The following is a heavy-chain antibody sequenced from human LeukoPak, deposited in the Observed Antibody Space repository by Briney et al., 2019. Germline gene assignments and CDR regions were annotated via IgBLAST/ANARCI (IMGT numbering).Heavy chain of an antibody. CDR2: ISSNDNTI. V-gene: IGHV3-11*01. CDR3: ARGLKPFDN. CDR1: GLRFSDYY. J-gene: IGHJ5*02. Sequence: GGSLRLSGAASGLRFSDYYMAWIRQAPGTGLECISYISSNDNTIYYADSLKGRATISRDNAKRSVYLEMNSLRAEDTAVYYCARGLKPFDNWGQGTLVTVSS. D-gene: IGHD3-16*01.